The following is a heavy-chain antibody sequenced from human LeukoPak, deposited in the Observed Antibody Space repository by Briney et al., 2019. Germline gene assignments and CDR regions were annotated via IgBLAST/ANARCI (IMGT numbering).Heavy chain of an antibody. Sequence: ASVKVSCKASGYTFTGYYMHWVRQAPGQGLEWMGWINPNSGGTNYAQKFQDRVTMTRDTSISTAYMELSRLRSDDTAVYYCARGSDSSGYLPFDYWGQGTLVTVSS. V-gene: IGHV1-2*02. J-gene: IGHJ4*02. CDR2: INPNSGGT. CDR3: ARGSDSSGYLPFDY. CDR1: GYTFTGYY. D-gene: IGHD3-22*01.